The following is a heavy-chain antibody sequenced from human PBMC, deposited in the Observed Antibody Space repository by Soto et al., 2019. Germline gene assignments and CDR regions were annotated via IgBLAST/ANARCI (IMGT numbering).Heavy chain of an antibody. Sequence: GGSLRLSCAASGFTFSSYAMHWVRQAPGKGLEWVAVISYDGSNKYYADSVKGRFTISRDNSKNTLYLQMNSLRAEDTAVYYCARDMITMVRGVHIYYYYYGMDVWGQGTTVTVSS. CDR2: ISYDGSNK. CDR1: GFTFSSYA. D-gene: IGHD3-10*01. V-gene: IGHV3-30-3*01. CDR3: ARDMITMVRGVHIYYYYYGMDV. J-gene: IGHJ6*02.